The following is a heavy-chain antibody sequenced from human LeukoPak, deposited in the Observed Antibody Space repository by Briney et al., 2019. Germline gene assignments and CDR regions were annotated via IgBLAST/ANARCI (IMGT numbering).Heavy chain of an antibody. V-gene: IGHV3-30*02. CDR1: GFSFSSYG. D-gene: IGHD3-10*01. CDR2: IRNDGTNK. Sequence: GGSLRLSCAASGFSFSSYGMHWVRQAPGKGLEGVALIRNDGTNKYYADSVKARFTISRDNSKNTLYLQMNSLRTEDTAVYYCAKIPLWFGEKLPIDYWGQGTLVTVSS. J-gene: IGHJ4*02. CDR3: AKIPLWFGEKLPIDY.